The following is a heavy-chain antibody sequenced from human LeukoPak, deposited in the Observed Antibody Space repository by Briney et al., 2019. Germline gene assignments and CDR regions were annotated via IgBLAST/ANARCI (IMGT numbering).Heavy chain of an antibody. J-gene: IGHJ4*02. Sequence: SETLSLTCTVSGGSITRSSYYWAWIRQPPGKGLEWIASIFYSGSAYYNPSLKSRVTISVDTSKNQFSLKLSSVTAADTAVYYCARDGNPFDYWGQGILVTVSS. CDR1: GGSITRSSYY. CDR3: ARDGNPFDY. CDR2: IFYSGSA. V-gene: IGHV4-39*07.